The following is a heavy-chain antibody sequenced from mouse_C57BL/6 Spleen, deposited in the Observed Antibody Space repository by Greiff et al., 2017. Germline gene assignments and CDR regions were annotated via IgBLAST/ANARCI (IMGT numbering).Heavy chain of an antibody. Sequence: QVQLQQSGPELVKPGASVKISCKASGYAFSSSWMNWVKQRPGKGLEWIGRIYPGDGDTNYNGKFKGKATLTADKSSSTAYMQLSSLPSEDSAVYFCARRTGAFDYWGQGTTLTVSS. CDR3: ARRTGAFDY. J-gene: IGHJ2*01. V-gene: IGHV1-82*01. CDR1: GYAFSSSW. CDR2: IYPGDGDT.